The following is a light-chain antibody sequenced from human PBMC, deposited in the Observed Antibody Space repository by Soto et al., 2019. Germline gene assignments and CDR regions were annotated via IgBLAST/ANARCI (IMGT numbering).Light chain of an antibody. CDR1: SSDVGGYNY. CDR2: DVS. Sequence: QSALTQPASVSGSPGQSITISCTGTSSDVGGYNYVSWYQQHPGKAPKVMIYDVSKRPSGISNRFSGSKSGNRASLTISGLQVEDEADYYCSSYTSGSTRVVFGGGTKLTVL. CDR3: SSYTSGSTRVV. J-gene: IGLJ2*01. V-gene: IGLV2-14*03.